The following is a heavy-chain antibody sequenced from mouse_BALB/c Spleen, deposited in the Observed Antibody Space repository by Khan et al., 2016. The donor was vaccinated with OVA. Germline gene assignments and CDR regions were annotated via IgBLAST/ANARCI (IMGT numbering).Heavy chain of an antibody. CDR3: ARGYWYFDV. Sequence: QIQLVQSGPELKKPGETVKISCKASGYTFTNHAMYWVKQATGKGLKWMGWINTYTGEPTYSDDFKGRFAISLETSASTAYLQINNLKNEDTATYCCARGYWYFDVWGAGTTVTVSS. J-gene: IGHJ1*01. CDR1: GYTFTNHA. CDR2: INTYTGEP. V-gene: IGHV9-3-1*01.